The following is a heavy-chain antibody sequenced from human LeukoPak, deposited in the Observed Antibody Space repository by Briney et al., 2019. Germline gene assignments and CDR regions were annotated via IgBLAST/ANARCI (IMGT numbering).Heavy chain of an antibody. CDR3: ARHTVVVTANFDY. J-gene: IGHJ4*02. CDR2: INHSGST. V-gene: IGHV4-34*01. D-gene: IGHD2-21*02. Sequence: SETLSLTCAVYGGSFSGYYWSWIRQPPGKGLEWIGEINHSGSTNYNPSLKSRVTISVDTSKNQLSLKLSSVTAADTAVYYCARHTVVVTANFDYWGQGTLVTVSS. CDR1: GGSFSGYY.